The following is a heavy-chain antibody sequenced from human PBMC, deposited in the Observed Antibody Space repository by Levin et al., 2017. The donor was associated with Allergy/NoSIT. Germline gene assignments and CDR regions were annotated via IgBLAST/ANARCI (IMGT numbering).Heavy chain of an antibody. CDR3: ANDRDTLGDYGMDV. Sequence: SLLLSFPSSFFLFYNYAMHWVRQVPGKGLEWVSGISSNSGRIAYADSVKGRFTVSRDNAKNSLYLQMKSLRAEDTALYYCANDRDTLGDYGMDVWGQGTTVTVSS. J-gene: IGHJ6*02. V-gene: IGHV3-9*01. D-gene: IGHD5-18*01. CDR2: ISSNSGRI. CDR1: FFLFYNYA.